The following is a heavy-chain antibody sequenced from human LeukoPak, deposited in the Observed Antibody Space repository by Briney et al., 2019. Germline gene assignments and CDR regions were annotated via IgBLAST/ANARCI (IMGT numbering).Heavy chain of an antibody. V-gene: IGHV7-4-1*02. CDR2: INTNTGNP. D-gene: IGHD5-18*01. CDR3: ARGGMAVDTARSRRGPAPY. J-gene: IGHJ4*02. CDR1: GYTFTSYA. Sequence: ASVTVSCKASGYTFTSYAMNWVRQAPGQGLEWMGWINTNTGNPTYAQGFTGRFVFSLDTSVSTAYLQISSLKAEDTAVYYCARGGMAVDTARSRRGPAPYWGQGTLVTVSS.